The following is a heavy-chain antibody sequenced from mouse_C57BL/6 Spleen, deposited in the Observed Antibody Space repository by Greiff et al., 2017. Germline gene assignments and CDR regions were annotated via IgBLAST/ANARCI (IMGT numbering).Heavy chain of an antibody. Sequence: QVQLQQPGAELVMPGASVKLSCKASGYTFTSYWMHWVKQRPGQGLEWIGEIDPSDSYTNYNQKFKGKSTLTVDKSSSTAYMQLSSLTSEDSAVYYCARGASYYFDDWGQGTTLTVSS. V-gene: IGHV1-69*01. CDR3: ARGASYYFDD. CDR1: GYTFTSYW. J-gene: IGHJ2*01. D-gene: IGHD6-1*01. CDR2: IDPSDSYT.